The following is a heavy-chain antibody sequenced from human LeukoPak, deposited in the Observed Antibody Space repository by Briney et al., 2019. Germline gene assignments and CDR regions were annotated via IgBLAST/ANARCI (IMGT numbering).Heavy chain of an antibody. D-gene: IGHD2-2*02. V-gene: IGHV3-23*01. CDR2: ISGSGGST. J-gene: IGHJ4*02. CDR3: AGGYCSSTSCYTSFDY. Sequence: PGGSLRLSCAASGFTFSSYAMSWVRQAPGKGLEWVSAISGSGGSTYYADSVKGRFTISRDNSKNTLYLQVNSLRAEDTAVYYCAGGYCSSTSCYTSFDYWGQGTLVTVSS. CDR1: GFTFSSYA.